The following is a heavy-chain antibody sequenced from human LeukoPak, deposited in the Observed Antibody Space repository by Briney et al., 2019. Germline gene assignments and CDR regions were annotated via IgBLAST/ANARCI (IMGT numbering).Heavy chain of an antibody. CDR2: ITTSSTYI. D-gene: IGHD1-26*01. CDR1: GFSFSTYN. V-gene: IGHV3-21*01. Sequence: GESLRLSCAASGFSFSTYNMNWVRQAPGKGLEWVSSITTSSTYIYHADSVKGRFTISRDNAKNSLYLQMNSLRAEDTAVYYCARDPYSGSYGDYYYYYMDVWGKGTTVTISS. J-gene: IGHJ6*03. CDR3: ARDPYSGSYGDYYYYYMDV.